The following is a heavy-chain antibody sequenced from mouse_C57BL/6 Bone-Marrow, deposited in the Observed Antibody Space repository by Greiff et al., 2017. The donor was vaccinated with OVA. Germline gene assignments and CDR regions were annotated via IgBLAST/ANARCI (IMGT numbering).Heavy chain of an antibody. D-gene: IGHD2-3*01. J-gene: IGHJ3*01. CDR1: GYTFTSYR. CDR2: IYPRSGNT. Sequence: QVQLKESGAELARPGASVKLSCKASGYTFTSYRISWVKQRTGQGLEWIGEIYPRSGNTYYNEKFKGKATLTADKSSSTAYMELRSLTSEDSAVDVGARSHDGYYPGFAYWGQGTLVTVSA. V-gene: IGHV1-81*01. CDR3: ARSHDGYYPGFAY.